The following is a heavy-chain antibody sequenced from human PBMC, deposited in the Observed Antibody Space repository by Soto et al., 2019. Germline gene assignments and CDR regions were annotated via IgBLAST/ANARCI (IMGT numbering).Heavy chain of an antibody. D-gene: IGHD6-6*01. CDR2: ISSSSSYI. J-gene: IGHJ4*02. Sequence: NPSETLSLTCTVSGGSISSYYWSWIRQPPGKGLEWVSSISSSSSYIYYADSVKGRFTISRDNAKNSLYLQMNSLRAEDTAVYYCARDEFWSSSSWGRPDYWGQGTLVTVSS. CDR3: ARDEFWSSSSWGRPDY. CDR1: GGSISSYY. V-gene: IGHV3-21*01.